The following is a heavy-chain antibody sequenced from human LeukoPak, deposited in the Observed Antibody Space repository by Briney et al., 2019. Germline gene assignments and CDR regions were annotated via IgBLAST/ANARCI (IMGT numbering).Heavy chain of an antibody. Sequence: SETLSITCTVSGGSISSSSYYWGWIRQPPGKGLEWIGSIYYSGRTYYNPSLKSRVTISVDTSKNQFSLKLSSVTAADTAVYYCARTYCSGGSCYSDYWGQGTLVTVSS. CDR2: IYYSGRT. J-gene: IGHJ4*02. CDR3: ARTYCSGGSCYSDY. CDR1: GGSISSSSYY. D-gene: IGHD2-15*01. V-gene: IGHV4-39*01.